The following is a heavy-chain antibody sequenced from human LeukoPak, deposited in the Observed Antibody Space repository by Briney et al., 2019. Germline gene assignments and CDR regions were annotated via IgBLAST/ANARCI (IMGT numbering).Heavy chain of an antibody. CDR1: GYTFTSYY. V-gene: IGHV1-46*01. CDR2: INPSGGST. Sequence: RASVKVSCKASGYTFTSYYTHWVRQAPGQGLEWMGIINPSGGSTSYAQKFQGRVTMTRDTSTSTVYMELSSLRSEDTAVYYCASGAGSDFWSGYSNAFDIWGQGTMVTVSS. CDR3: ASGAGSDFWSGYSNAFDI. D-gene: IGHD3-3*01. J-gene: IGHJ3*02.